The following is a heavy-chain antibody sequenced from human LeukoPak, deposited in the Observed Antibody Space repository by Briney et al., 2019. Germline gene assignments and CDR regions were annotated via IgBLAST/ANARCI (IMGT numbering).Heavy chain of an antibody. Sequence: GGSLRLSCGASGFTSSGDWLYWVRQAPGKGLEWLSRISRDARSTAYADSVKGRFTISRDNAKNTLYLQMNSLRAEDTAVYYCARESSGWYWYWGQGTLVTVSS. CDR1: GFTSSGDW. CDR3: ARESSGWYWY. V-gene: IGHV3-74*01. D-gene: IGHD6-19*01. CDR2: ISRDARST. J-gene: IGHJ4*02.